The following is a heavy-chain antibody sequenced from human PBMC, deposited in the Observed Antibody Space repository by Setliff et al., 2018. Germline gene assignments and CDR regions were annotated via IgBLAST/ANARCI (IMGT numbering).Heavy chain of an antibody. J-gene: IGHJ6*03. V-gene: IGHV4-4*02. CDR3: ARVVPTARRGRLYYYYMDV. CDR2: INHSGNT. CDR1: GGSISSGNW. Sequence: PSETLSLTCTVSGGSISSGNWWSWVRQPPEKGLEWIGEINHSGNTNYNPSLKSRVTISINTSKKQFSLMMNSVTAADTGVYFCARVVPTARRGRLYYYYMDVWDKGATVTVSS. D-gene: IGHD1-1*01.